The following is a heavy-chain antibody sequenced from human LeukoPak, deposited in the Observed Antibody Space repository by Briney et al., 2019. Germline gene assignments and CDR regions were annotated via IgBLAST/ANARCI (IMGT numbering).Heavy chain of an antibody. D-gene: IGHD2-2*01. J-gene: IGHJ4*02. CDR1: GYTLTELS. CDR3: ATDLRSQLPSAYYFDY. CDR2: FDPEDGET. V-gene: IGHV1-24*01. Sequence: ASVKVSCKVSGYTLTELSMHWVRQAPGKRLEWMGGFDPEDGETIYAQKFQGRVTMTVDTSTDAAYMELSILRSEDTAVYYCATDLRSQLPSAYYFDYWGQGTLVTVSS.